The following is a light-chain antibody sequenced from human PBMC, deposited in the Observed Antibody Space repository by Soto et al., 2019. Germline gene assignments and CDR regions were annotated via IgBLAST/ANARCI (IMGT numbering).Light chain of an antibody. CDR1: PSVDSN. V-gene: IGKV3D-15*01. CDR2: RAS. CDR3: QYYDESMWT. J-gene: IGKJ1*01. Sequence: EIVMTQSPATLSVSPGEGATLSCRTSPSVDSNLAWYQQKPGQAPRLLIFRASSRATGIPARFSGSGSGTEFNLTISSLQSEDFAVYYCQYYDESMWTFGQGTKVDIK.